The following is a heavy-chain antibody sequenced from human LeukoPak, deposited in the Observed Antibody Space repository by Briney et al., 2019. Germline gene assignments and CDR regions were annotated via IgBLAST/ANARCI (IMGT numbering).Heavy chain of an antibody. CDR2: IYSDGRT. Sequence: GGSLRLSCAASGFTFSSYSMNWVRQAPGKGLEWVSVIYSDGRTYYADSVKGRFTISRDNSKNTLYLQMSSLRPEDTAVYYCVKDRWVDHWGQGTLVTVSS. J-gene: IGHJ4*02. CDR1: GFTFSSYS. V-gene: IGHV3-66*01. CDR3: VKDRWVDH. D-gene: IGHD6-13*01.